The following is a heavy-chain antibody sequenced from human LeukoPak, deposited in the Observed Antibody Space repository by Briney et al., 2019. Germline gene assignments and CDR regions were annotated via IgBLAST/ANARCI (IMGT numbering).Heavy chain of an antibody. Sequence: SETLSLACAVYGGSFSGYYWSWIRQPPGKGLEWIGEINHSGSTNYNPSLKSRVTISVDTSKNQFSLKLSSVTAADTAVYYCAGRQVAAAGTLLEWGQGTLVTVSS. CDR1: GGSFSGYY. D-gene: IGHD6-13*01. V-gene: IGHV4-34*01. J-gene: IGHJ4*02. CDR2: INHSGST. CDR3: AGRQVAAAGTLLE.